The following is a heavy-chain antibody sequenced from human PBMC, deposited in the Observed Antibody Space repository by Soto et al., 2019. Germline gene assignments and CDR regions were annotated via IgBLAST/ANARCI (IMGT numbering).Heavy chain of an antibody. CDR3: ARYRFGEFPYYYYYYMDV. J-gene: IGHJ6*03. Sequence: GGSLRLSCAASGFTFSSYGMHWVRQAPGKGLEWVAVIWYDGSNKYYADSVKGRFTISRDNSKNTLYLQMNSLRAEDTAVYHCARYRFGEFPYYYYYYMDVWGKGTTVTVSS. CDR2: IWYDGSNK. D-gene: IGHD3-10*01. CDR1: GFTFSSYG. V-gene: IGHV3-33*01.